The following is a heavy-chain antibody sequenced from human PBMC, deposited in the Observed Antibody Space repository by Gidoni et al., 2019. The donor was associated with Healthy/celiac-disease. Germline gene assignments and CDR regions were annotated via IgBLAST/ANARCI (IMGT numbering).Heavy chain of an antibody. CDR3: ARGRYYDILPGYSPSPSWYFDL. Sequence: EVQLVESGGGLVQPGGSLRLSCAASGFTFSSYDMHWFRQATGKGLEWVSAIGTAGDTYYPGSVKGRFTISRENAKNSLYLQMNSLRAGDTAVYYCARGRYYDILPGYSPSPSWYFDLWGRGTLVTVSS. D-gene: IGHD3-9*01. CDR1: GFTFSSYD. V-gene: IGHV3-13*04. CDR2: IGTAGDT. J-gene: IGHJ2*01.